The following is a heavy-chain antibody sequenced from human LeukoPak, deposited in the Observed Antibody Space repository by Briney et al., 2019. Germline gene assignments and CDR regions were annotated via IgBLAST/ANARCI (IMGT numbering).Heavy chain of an antibody. CDR2: ISYDGSNK. Sequence: GRSLRLSCAASGFTFSSYCMHWVRQAPGKGLEWVAVISYDGSNKYYADSVKGRFTISRDNSKNTLYLQMNSMRAEDTAVYYCAKGDSSSWAYDYWGQGTLVTVSS. D-gene: IGHD6-13*01. CDR1: GFTFSSYC. V-gene: IGHV3-30*18. CDR3: AKGDSSSWAYDY. J-gene: IGHJ4*02.